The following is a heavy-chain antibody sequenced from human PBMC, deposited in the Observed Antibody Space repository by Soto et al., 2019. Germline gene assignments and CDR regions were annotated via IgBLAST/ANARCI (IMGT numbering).Heavy chain of an antibody. J-gene: IGHJ4*02. V-gene: IGHV4-30-4*01. CDR2: IYYSGRT. CDR3: ARAFYGDYVFDY. D-gene: IGHD4-17*01. Sequence: QVQLQESGPGLVKPSQTLSLTCTVSGGSISSGDYYWSRIRQPPGKGLEWSGYIYYSGRTYYNPSLTRRVTISVETSKNQFSLKRSSVTAADTAVYYCARAFYGDYVFDYWGQGTLVTVSS. CDR1: GGSISSGDYY.